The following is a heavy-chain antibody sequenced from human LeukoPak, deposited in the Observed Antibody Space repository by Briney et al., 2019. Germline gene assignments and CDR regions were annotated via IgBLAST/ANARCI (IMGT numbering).Heavy chain of an antibody. CDR3: ARDLGRITMIGGDV. D-gene: IGHD3-22*01. Sequence: ASVKVSCXASGGTFSSYAISWVRQAPGQGLEWMGRIIPIFGTANYAQKFQGRVTITTDESTSTAYMELSSLRSEDTAVYYCARDLGRITMIGGDVWGQGTMVTVSS. V-gene: IGHV1-69*05. CDR1: GGTFSSYA. J-gene: IGHJ3*01. CDR2: IIPIFGTA.